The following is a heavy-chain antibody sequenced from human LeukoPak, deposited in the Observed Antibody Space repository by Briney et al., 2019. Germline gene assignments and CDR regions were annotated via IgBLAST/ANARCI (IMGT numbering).Heavy chain of an antibody. CDR2: INPNSGGT. CDR1: GYTFTGYF. CDR3: ARGWEPVHYDAFDI. Sequence: ASVKVSCKASGYTFTGYFMHWVRQAPGQGLEWMGWINPNSGGTNYAQKFQGRVTMTGDTSISTAYMELRSLRSDDTAVYYCARGWEPVHYDAFDIWGQGTMVTVSS. D-gene: IGHD1-26*01. V-gene: IGHV1-2*02. J-gene: IGHJ3*02.